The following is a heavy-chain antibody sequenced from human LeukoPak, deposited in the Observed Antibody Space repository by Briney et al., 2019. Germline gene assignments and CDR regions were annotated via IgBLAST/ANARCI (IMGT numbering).Heavy chain of an antibody. CDR1: GYTFTSYG. Sequence: GASVKVSCKASGYTFTSYGISWVRQAPGQGLEWMGWISAYNGNTNYAQKRQGRVTMTTDTSTSTAYMELRSLRSDDTAVYYCARGPYYNDRSDYYQDAFDIWGQGTKVTVSS. V-gene: IGHV1-18*01. D-gene: IGHD3-22*01. J-gene: IGHJ3*02. CDR2: ISAYNGNT. CDR3: ARGPYYNDRSDYYQDAFDI.